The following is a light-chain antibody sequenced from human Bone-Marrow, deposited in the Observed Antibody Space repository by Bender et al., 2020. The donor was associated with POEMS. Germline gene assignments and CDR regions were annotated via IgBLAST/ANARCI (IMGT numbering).Light chain of an antibody. V-gene: IGLV2-14*03. CDR3: SSYSFSSTLV. J-gene: IGLJ1*01. CDR2: GVS. CDR1: SSDVGAYNH. Sequence: QSALTQPASVSGSPGQSITISCTGTSSDVGAYNHVSWYQQHPGKAPKLIIYGVSNRPSGISNRFSASKFDNTASLTISGLQAEDEADYYCSSYSFSSTLVFGTGTKVTVL.